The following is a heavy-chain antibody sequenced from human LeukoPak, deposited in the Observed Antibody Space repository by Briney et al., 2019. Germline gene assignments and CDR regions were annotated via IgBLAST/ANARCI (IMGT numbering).Heavy chain of an antibody. V-gene: IGHV4-59*01. CDR2: IYYSGST. CDR1: GGSISSYY. Sequence: SETLSLTCTVSGGSISSYYWSWIRQPPGEGLEWIGYIYYSGSTNYNPSLKSRVTISVDTSKNQFSLKLSSVTAADTAVYYCARDPHDYGDYVFDYWGQGTLVTVSS. J-gene: IGHJ4*02. D-gene: IGHD4-17*01. CDR3: ARDPHDYGDYVFDY.